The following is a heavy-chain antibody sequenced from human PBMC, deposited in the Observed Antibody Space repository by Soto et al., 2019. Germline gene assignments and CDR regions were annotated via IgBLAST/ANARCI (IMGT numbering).Heavy chain of an antibody. D-gene: IGHD3-3*01. J-gene: IGHJ4*02. Sequence: GGSLRLSCAASGFTFSSYSMNWVRQAPGKGLEWVSYISSSSSTIYYADSVKGRFTISRDNANNSLYLQMNSLREEDTAVYYCARDSPRAFTIFGVATLDYWGQGTLVTVSS. CDR2: ISSSSSTI. V-gene: IGHV3-48*02. CDR3: ARDSPRAFTIFGVATLDY. CDR1: GFTFSSYS.